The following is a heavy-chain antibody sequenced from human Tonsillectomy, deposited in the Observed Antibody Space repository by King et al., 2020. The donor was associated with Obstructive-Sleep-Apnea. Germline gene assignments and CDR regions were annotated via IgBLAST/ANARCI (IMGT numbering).Heavy chain of an antibody. CDR1: GCTFNNYW. J-gene: IGHJ4*02. CDR3: ARGGAAMGGEFDY. D-gene: IGHD2-2*01. CDR2: INQDGSEK. V-gene: IGHV3-7*03. Sequence: VQLVESGGGLVQPGGSLRLSCAASGCTFNNYWINWVRQAPGKGLEWVANINQDGSEKYYVDSGKGRFTISRDNVQNSLYLQMNRLRAEDTAVYYCARGGAAMGGEFDYWGQGTLVTVSS.